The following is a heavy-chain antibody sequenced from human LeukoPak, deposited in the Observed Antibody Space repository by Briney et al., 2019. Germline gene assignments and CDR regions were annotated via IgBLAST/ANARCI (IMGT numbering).Heavy chain of an antibody. Sequence: GGSLRLSCAASGFTFSSYSMNWVRQAPGKGLEWVSSISSSSSYIYYADSVKGRFTISRDNAKNSLYLQMNSLRAEDTAVYYCARATTRIVGAGGDYWGQGTLVTVSS. J-gene: IGHJ4*02. CDR1: GFTFSSYS. D-gene: IGHD1-26*01. V-gene: IGHV3-21*01. CDR2: ISSSSSYI. CDR3: ARATTRIVGAGGDY.